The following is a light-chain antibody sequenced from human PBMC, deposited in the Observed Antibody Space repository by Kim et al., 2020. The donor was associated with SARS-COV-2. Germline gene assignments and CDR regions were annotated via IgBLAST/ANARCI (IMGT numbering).Light chain of an antibody. J-gene: IGLJ1*01. Sequence: SVALGQTARITCGGNYIGSKNVHWYQQKPGQAPVLVIYRDSNRPSGIPERFSGSNSGNTATLTISRAQAGDEADYYCQVWDNSTYVFGIGTKVTVL. V-gene: IGLV3-9*01. CDR2: RDS. CDR3: QVWDNSTYV. CDR1: YIGSKN.